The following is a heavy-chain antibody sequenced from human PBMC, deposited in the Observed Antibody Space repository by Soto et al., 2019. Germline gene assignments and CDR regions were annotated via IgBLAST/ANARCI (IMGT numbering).Heavy chain of an antibody. J-gene: IGHJ4*02. CDR1: GYTFTSYG. CDR3: ARYTLLTGHAPTQLYY. Sequence: ASVKVSCKASGYTFTSYGISWVRQAPGQGLEWMGWISAYNGNTNYAQKLQGRVTMTTDTSTSTAYMELRSLRSDDTAVYYCARYTLLTGHAPTQLYYWGQGSLVTVSS. CDR2: ISAYNGNT. V-gene: IGHV1-18*01. D-gene: IGHD3-9*01.